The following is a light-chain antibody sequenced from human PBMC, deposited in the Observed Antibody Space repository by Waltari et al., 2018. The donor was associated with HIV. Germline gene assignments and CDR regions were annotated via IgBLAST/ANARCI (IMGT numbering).Light chain of an antibody. J-gene: IGLJ2*01. CDR2: QDD. Sequence: SYELTQPPSVSVSPGQTARLTCSGNTLGDKYAGWYQQKPGQSPVLVMYQDDRRPAGIPERFSGSNSGNTATLTISGTQAMDEADYYCQAWDRSTTVVFGGGTKVTVL. CDR3: QAWDRSTTVV. V-gene: IGLV3-1*01. CDR1: TLGDKY.